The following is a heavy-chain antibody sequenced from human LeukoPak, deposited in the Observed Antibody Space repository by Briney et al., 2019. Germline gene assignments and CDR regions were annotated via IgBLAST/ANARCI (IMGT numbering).Heavy chain of an antibody. J-gene: IGHJ4*02. V-gene: IGHV3-23*01. CDR2: ISGSGGST. CDR1: GFTFSSYA. Sequence: GGSLRLSCAASGFTFSSYAMSWVRQAPGKGLEWVSAISGSGGSTYYADSVKGRFTISRDNSKNTLYLQMNSLRAEDTAVYYCASHSSSWFYYFDYWGQETLVTVSS. D-gene: IGHD6-13*01. CDR3: ASHSSSWFYYFDY.